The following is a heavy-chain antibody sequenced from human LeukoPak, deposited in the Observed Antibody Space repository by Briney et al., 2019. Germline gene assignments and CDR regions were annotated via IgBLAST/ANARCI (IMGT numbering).Heavy chain of an antibody. CDR2: MNPNSGNT. Sequence: ASVKVSCKASGYTFTSYDINWVRQATGQGLEWMGWMNPNSGNTGYAQKFQGRVTITRNTSISTAYMELSSLRSEDTAVYYCARESLGGTASNFDYWGQGTLVTVSS. D-gene: IGHD1-26*01. V-gene: IGHV1-8*03. CDR3: ARESLGGTASNFDY. J-gene: IGHJ4*02. CDR1: GYTFTSYD.